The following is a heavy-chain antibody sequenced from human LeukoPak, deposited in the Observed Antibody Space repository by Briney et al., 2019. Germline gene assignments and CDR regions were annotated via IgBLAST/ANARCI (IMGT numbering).Heavy chain of an antibody. J-gene: IGHJ4*02. CDR1: GYTFTAYY. Sequence: ASVRVSCKASGYTFTAYYMHWVRQAPGQGLEWMGWISPSNGATKYAQKFQGWVTLTTDTSISTAYMELSRLTSDDTAVFYCVEENFRFDYWGQGTLVTVSS. V-gene: IGHV1-2*04. CDR3: VEENFRFDY. D-gene: IGHD1-7*01. CDR2: ISPSNGAT.